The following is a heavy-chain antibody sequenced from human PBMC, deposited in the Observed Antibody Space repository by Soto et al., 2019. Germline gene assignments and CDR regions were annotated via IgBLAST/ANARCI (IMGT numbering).Heavy chain of an antibody. CDR1: GYTFTSYY. CDR2: INPSGGST. Sequence: APVKVSCKASGYTFTSYYMHWARQATGQGLEWMGIINPSGGSTSYAQKFQGRITMTRDTSTSTVYMELSSLRSEDTAVYYCAREQEEEVGATSKLNAFDIWGQGTMVTVSS. D-gene: IGHD1-26*01. J-gene: IGHJ3*02. CDR3: AREQEEEVGATSKLNAFDI. V-gene: IGHV1-46*01.